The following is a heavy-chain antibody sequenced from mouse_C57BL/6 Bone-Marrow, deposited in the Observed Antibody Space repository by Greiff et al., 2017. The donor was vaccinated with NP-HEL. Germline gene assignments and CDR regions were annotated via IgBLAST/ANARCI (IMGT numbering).Heavy chain of an antibody. J-gene: IGHJ2*01. CDR3: ARGGGYDRGYYFDY. CDR2: INPYNGGT. D-gene: IGHD2-2*01. Sequence: EVQLQESGPVLVKPGASVKMSCKASGYTFTDYYMNWVKQSHGKSLEWIGVINPYNGGTSYNQKFKGKATLTVDKSSSTAYMELNSLTSEDSAVYYCARGGGYDRGYYFDYWGQGTTLTVSS. CDR1: GYTFTDYY. V-gene: IGHV1-19*01.